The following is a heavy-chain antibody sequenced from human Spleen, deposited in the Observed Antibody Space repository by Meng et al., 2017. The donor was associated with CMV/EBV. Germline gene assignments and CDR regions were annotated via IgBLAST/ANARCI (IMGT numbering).Heavy chain of an antibody. CDR1: GFSFSNAC. CDR2: IKRNGDGETP. CDR3: STSKARPEY. J-gene: IGHJ4*02. V-gene: IGHV3-15*07. Sequence: SCGASGFSFSNACMNWVRQAPGKGLEWVGRIKRNGDGETPDYAAPVKGRFTISRDDSKNTLYLQMNSLKIEDTGMYYCSTSKARPEYWGQGTLVTVSS.